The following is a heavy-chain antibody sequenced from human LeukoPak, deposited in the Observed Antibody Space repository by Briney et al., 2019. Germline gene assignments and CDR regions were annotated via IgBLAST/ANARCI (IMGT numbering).Heavy chain of an antibody. CDR1: GYTFTNYD. D-gene: IGHD3-22*01. CDR3: ASVRSPTYHYYDSSGYSHNYYYYGMDV. V-gene: IGHV1-8*03. J-gene: IGHJ6*02. CDR2: MNRNSGNT. Sequence: ASVKVSCKASGYTFTNYDINWVRQAAGQGLEWMGWMNRNSGNTGYAQKFQGRVTISRNTSISTAYMELNSLRAEDTAVYYCASVRSPTYHYYDSSGYSHNYYYYGMDVWGQGTTVTVSS.